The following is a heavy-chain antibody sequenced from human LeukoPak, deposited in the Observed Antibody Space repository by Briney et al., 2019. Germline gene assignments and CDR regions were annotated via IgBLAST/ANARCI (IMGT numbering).Heavy chain of an antibody. D-gene: IGHD5-12*01. J-gene: IGHJ4*02. CDR2: INWDGTST. V-gene: IGHV3-43D*03. CDR3: ARGYDREIDY. CDR1: GFTFDDYA. Sequence: GRSLRLSCAASGFTFDDYAMHWIRQAPGKGLEWVSLINWDGTSTYYADSVKARFTISRDNSKNSLFLQMNSLRVDDSALYYCARGYDREIDYWGQGTLVTVSS.